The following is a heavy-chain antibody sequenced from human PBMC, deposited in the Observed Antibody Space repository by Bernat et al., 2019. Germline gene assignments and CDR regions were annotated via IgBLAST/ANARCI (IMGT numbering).Heavy chain of an antibody. V-gene: IGHV1-69*08. J-gene: IGHJ5*02. D-gene: IGHD3-10*01. CDR1: GGTFSSYT. CDR2: IIPILGIA. CDR3: ARDRGVRGVMGFDP. Sequence: QVQLVQSGAGVKKPASSVKVSCKASGGTFSSYTISWVRQAPGQGLEWMGRIIPILGIANYAQKFQGRVTITADKSTSTAYMELRSLRSEATAVYYCARDRGVRGVMGFDPWGQGTLVTVSS.